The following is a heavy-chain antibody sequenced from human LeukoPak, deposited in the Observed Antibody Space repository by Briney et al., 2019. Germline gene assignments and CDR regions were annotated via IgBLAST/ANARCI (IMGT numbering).Heavy chain of an antibody. D-gene: IGHD3-9*01. CDR1: GFTFSSYG. CDR2: ISYDGSNK. V-gene: IGHV3-30*03. Sequence: GGSLRLSCAASGFTFSSYGMHWVRQAPGKGLEWVAVISYDGSNKYYADSVKGRFTISRDNSKNTLYLQMNSLRAEDTAVYYCARPYYDILTGYRDAFDIWGQGTMVTVSS. J-gene: IGHJ3*02. CDR3: ARPYYDILTGYRDAFDI.